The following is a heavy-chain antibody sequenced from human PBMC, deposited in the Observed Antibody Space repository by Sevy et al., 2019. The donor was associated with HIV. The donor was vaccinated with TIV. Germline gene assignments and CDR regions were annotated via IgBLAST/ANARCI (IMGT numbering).Heavy chain of an antibody. CDR3: TAGVGTSDFDY. CDR1: GLTFNNAW. CDR2: IKSKIDGSTR. J-gene: IGHJ4*02. Sequence: GGSLGLSCEASGLTFNNAWMSWVRQAPGKGLEWVGRIKSKIDGSTRDFAEPVKGRFAISRDDSKNTLYLQMNSLKTEDTAVYYCTAGVGTSDFDYCGRGVLVTVSS. D-gene: IGHD1-26*01. V-gene: IGHV3-15*01.